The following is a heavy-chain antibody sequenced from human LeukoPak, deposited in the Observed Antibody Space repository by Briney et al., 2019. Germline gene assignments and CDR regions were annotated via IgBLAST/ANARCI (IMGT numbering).Heavy chain of an antibody. CDR2: VAPSDSYT. D-gene: IGHD6-19*01. Sequence: GESLRISCKGSGYRFTTYWINWVRQVPGKGLEWLGKVAPSDSYTDYSPSFQGHVTISADRSISTAYLQWGSLKASDTAMYYCARRSSGWYQDYWGQGTLVTVSS. J-gene: IGHJ4*02. CDR1: GYRFTTYW. CDR3: ARRSSGWYQDY. V-gene: IGHV5-10-1*01.